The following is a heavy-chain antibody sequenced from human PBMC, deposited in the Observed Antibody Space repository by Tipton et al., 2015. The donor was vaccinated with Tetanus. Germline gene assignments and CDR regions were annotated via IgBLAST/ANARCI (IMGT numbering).Heavy chain of an antibody. CDR2: INPNSGGT. J-gene: IGHJ4*02. D-gene: IGHD1-26*01. CDR3: ARSPGGSGSYTDY. CDR1: GYTFTGYY. Sequence: SGAEVKKPGASVKVSCKASGYTFTGYYMHWVRQAPGQGLEWMGRINPNSGGTNYAQKFQGRVTMTRDTSISTAYMELSRLRSDDTAVYYCARSPGGSGSYTDYWGQGTLVTVSS. V-gene: IGHV1-2*06.